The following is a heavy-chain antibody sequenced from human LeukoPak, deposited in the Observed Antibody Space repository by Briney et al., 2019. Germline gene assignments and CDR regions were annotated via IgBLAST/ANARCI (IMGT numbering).Heavy chain of an antibody. CDR1: GGSISSYY. V-gene: IGHV4-59*08. Sequence: SETLSLTCTVSGGSISSYYWSWIRQPPGKGLEWIGYIYYSGSTNYNPSLKSRVTISVGTSKNQFSLKLSSVTAADTAVHYCARLGGTTSSRPRPYNWFDPWGQGTLVTVSS. D-gene: IGHD3-10*01. CDR2: IYYSGST. CDR3: ARLGGTTSSRPRPYNWFDP. J-gene: IGHJ5*02.